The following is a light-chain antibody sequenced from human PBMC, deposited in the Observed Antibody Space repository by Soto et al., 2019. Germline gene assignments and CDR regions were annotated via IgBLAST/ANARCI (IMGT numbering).Light chain of an antibody. J-gene: IGLJ3*02. CDR2: DNI. Sequence: QSVLTQPPSGSGAPGQRVTSSCTGSASNLGAKYAVHWYQHLPGTAPKLLIYDNIHRPSGVPDRFSGSKSDTSASLAITGLQAEDEADYYCQSYDTTLSGLVFGGGTKLTVL. CDR3: QSYDTTLSGLV. V-gene: IGLV1-40*01. CDR1: ASNLGAKYA.